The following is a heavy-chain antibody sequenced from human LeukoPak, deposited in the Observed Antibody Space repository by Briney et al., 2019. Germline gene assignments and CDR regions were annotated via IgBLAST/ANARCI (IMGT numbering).Heavy chain of an antibody. D-gene: IGHD5-18*01. Sequence: KPGGSLRLSCAASRFSFNTYTMNWVRQAPGKGLEWVSSISSSTSYIYYADSVKGRFTISRDNAKNSLYLQMNSLRAEDTAVYYCASCPCFGSERGSYYFDSWGQGTLVTVSS. CDR3: ASCPCFGSERGSYYFDS. J-gene: IGHJ4*02. CDR1: RFSFNTYT. CDR2: ISSSTSYI. V-gene: IGHV3-21*03.